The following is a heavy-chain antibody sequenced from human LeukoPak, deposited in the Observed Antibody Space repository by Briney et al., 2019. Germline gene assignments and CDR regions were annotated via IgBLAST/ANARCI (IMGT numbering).Heavy chain of an antibody. D-gene: IGHD3-3*01. J-gene: IGHJ4*02. CDR2: INGDGSTT. CDR3: ARDLDFWSGYYDY. CDR1: GFTSSSYW. Sequence: TGGSLRLSCAAPGFTSSSYWMHWVRQAPGKGLVWVSRINGDGSTTSYADSVKGRFTISRDNAKNTLYLQMNSLRAEDTAVYYCARDLDFWSGYYDYWGQGTLVTVSS. V-gene: IGHV3-74*01.